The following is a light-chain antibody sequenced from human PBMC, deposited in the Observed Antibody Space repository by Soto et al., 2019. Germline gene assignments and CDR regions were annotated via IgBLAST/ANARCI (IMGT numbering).Light chain of an antibody. CDR2: CAS. CDR1: QTVSSSY. CDR3: QQYGSSPWT. J-gene: IGKJ1*01. V-gene: IGKV3-20*01. Sequence: IVLTQTPSTLSLSPGERATLSCRASQTVSSSYLGWYQQKPGQAPRLLIYCASSRATGIPDRFSGSGSGTDFTLTISRLAPEDFAVYYCQQYGSSPWTFGQGTKVDI.